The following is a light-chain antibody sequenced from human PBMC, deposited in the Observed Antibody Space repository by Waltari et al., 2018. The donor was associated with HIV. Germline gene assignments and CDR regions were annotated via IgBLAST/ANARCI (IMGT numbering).Light chain of an antibody. CDR2: KDT. CDR1: ALPNQS. V-gene: IGLV3-25*03. J-gene: IGLJ3*02. CDR3: ESADNSGTYGV. Sequence: SYELTQPPSVSVSPGQTAKITCSGDALPNQSAHFYQQQAGRAPLWVIYKDTRRPSGIPGRFPGSHSGTTVTLIIRGVQAEDEADYYCESADNSGTYGVFGGGTKLSVL.